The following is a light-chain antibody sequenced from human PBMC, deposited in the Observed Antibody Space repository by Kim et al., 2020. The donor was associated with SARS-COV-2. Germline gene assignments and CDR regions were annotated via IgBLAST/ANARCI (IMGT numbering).Light chain of an antibody. CDR2: GKN. CDR1: SLRSYY. V-gene: IGLV3-19*01. CDR3: NSRDSSGNHVV. J-gene: IGLJ2*01. Sequence: ALVQTVRITCQGDSLRSYYASWYQQKPGQAPVLVIYGKNTRPSGIRDRFSGSSSGNTASLTITGAQAEDEADYYCNSRDSSGNHVVFGGGTQLTVL.